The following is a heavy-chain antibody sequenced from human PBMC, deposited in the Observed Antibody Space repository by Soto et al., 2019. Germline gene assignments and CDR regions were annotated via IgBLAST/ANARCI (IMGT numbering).Heavy chain of an antibody. D-gene: IGHD3-3*01. Sequence: PGGSLRLSCAASGFTFSSYSMNWVRQAPGKGLEWVSYISSSSSTIYYAGSVKGRFTISRDNAKNSLYLQMNSLRDEDTAVYYCARDHTYYDFWSGYSNWFDPWGQGTLVTVSS. J-gene: IGHJ5*02. CDR1: GFTFSSYS. CDR2: ISSSSSTI. CDR3: ARDHTYYDFWSGYSNWFDP. V-gene: IGHV3-48*02.